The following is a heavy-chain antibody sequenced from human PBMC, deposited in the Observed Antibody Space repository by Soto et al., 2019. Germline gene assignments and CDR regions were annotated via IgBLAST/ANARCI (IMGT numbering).Heavy chain of an antibody. CDR1: GGSISSGGYY. CDR3: ARGYDFWSGYSSDAFDI. V-gene: IGHV4-31*03. Sequence: QVQLQESGPGLVKPSQTLSLTCTVSGGSISSGGYYWSWIRQHPGKGLEWIGYIYYSGSTYYNPSLKSRVTISVDTSKNQFSLKLSSVTAADTAVYYCARGYDFWSGYSSDAFDIWGQGTMVTVSS. D-gene: IGHD3-3*01. CDR2: IYYSGST. J-gene: IGHJ3*02.